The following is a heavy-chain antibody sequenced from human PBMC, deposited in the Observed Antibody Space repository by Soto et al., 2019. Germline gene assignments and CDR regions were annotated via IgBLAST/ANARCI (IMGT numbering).Heavy chain of an antibody. CDR1: GFTFSSYE. Sequence: EVQLVESGGGLVQPGGSLRLSCAASGFTFSSYEMNWVRQAPGKGLEWVSYISSSGSTIYYADSVKGRFTISRDNAKNSLYLQMNSLRAEDTAVNYCARNYADYDSYYFDYWGQGTLVTVSS. J-gene: IGHJ4*02. CDR3: ARNYADYDSYYFDY. CDR2: ISSSGSTI. V-gene: IGHV3-48*03. D-gene: IGHD4-17*01.